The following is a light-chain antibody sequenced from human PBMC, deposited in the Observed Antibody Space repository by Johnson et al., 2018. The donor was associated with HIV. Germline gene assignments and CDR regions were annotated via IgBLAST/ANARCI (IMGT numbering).Light chain of an antibody. CDR1: IANIGNNY. J-gene: IGLJ1*01. CDR2: ENN. CDR3: GTWGGV. V-gene: IGLV1-51*02. Sequence: QPVLTQPPSVSAAPGQRVTISCSGCIANIGNNYVSWYQHLPRTAPKLLIYENNTLPSGIPDRFSGSKSGTSATRGITGLQTGDEADYYCGTWGGVFGTGTKVTVL.